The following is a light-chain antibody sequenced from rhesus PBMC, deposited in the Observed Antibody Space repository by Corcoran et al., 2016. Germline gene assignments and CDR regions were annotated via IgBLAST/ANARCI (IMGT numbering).Light chain of an antibody. CDR2: RTS. CDR3: QHHDNSPPS. V-gene: IGKV1-69*01. CDR1: QGISNW. J-gene: IGKJ2*01. Sequence: DIQMTRSPSSLSASVGDRVTFTCRASQGISNWLAWYQQKPGRAPNLQISRTSNLQTGVPSRFSGSGSGTDFTLTFSSRQPEDIATYYCQHHDNSPPSCGQGTKVEIK.